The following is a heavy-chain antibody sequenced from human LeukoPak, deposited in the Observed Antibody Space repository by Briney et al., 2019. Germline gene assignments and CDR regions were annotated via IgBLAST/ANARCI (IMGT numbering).Heavy chain of an antibody. D-gene: IGHD3-3*01. Sequence: GGSLRLSCAASGFTFSSYWMSWVRQAPGKGLEWVANIKQDGSEKYYVDSVKGRFTISRDNAKNSLYLQMSSLRAEDTAVYYCARGDSYYYYGMDVWGQGTTVTVSS. CDR3: ARGDSYYYYGMDV. CDR2: IKQDGSEK. J-gene: IGHJ6*02. CDR1: GFTFSSYW. V-gene: IGHV3-7*01.